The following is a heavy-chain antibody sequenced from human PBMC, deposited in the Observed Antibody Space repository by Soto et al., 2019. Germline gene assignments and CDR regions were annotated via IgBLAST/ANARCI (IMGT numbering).Heavy chain of an antibody. J-gene: IGHJ5*02. CDR2: VCSSGST. Sequence: SETLSLTCYVSGGSVSSFCWTWIRQSPGKGLESIAYVCSSGSTNYNPSLESRVTISVDTSKNQFSLKLTSVTAADTAVYFCARGRSLQRLGSPDWFDPWGQGTLVTVSS. V-gene: IGHV4-59*02. CDR1: GGSVSSFC. D-gene: IGHD6-19*01. CDR3: ARGRSLQRLGSPDWFDP.